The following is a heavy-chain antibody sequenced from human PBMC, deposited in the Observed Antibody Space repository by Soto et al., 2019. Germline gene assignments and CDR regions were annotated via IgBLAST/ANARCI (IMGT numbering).Heavy chain of an antibody. CDR2: IHSGGNT. Sequence: HPGGSLRLSCAGSGFTVSNTYMSWVRQAPGKGLEWVSVIHSGGNTYYADSVKGRFTISRDNAKNSLYLQMNSLRAEDTAMYYCGRLQAAGGDNDLTFDYWGQGTLVTVSS. CDR3: GRLQAAGGDNDLTFDY. CDR1: GFTVSNTY. J-gene: IGHJ4*02. D-gene: IGHD6-13*01. V-gene: IGHV3-53*01.